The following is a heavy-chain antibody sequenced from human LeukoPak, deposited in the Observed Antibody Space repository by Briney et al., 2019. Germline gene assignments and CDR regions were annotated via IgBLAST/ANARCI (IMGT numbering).Heavy chain of an antibody. CDR2: IYYSGST. CDR3: ARARGYSGYDPDY. Sequence: PSETLSLTCTVSGGSISSGDYYWSWIRQPPGKGLEWIGYIYYSGSTYYNPSLKSRVTISVDTSKNQFSLKLSSVTAADTAVYYCARARGYSGYDPDYWGQGTLVTVSS. D-gene: IGHD5-12*01. CDR1: GGSISSGDYY. J-gene: IGHJ4*02. V-gene: IGHV4-30-4*01.